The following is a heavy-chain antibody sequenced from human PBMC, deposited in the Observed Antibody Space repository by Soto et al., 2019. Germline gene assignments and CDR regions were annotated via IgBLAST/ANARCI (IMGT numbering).Heavy chain of an antibody. D-gene: IGHD3-10*01. CDR2: VYYTGSV. J-gene: IGHJ5*02. CDR1: GGSVTSSNNY. CDR3: ANGGSLTYSASGLDP. Sequence: PSETLSLTCSVSGGSVTSSNNYWTWIRQPPGKGLEHIGYVYYTGSVRYNPSLTSRVTISLDTSQNRFSLRLNSVTAADTAVYYCANGGSLTYSASGLDPWGQGTLVTVSS. V-gene: IGHV4-61*01.